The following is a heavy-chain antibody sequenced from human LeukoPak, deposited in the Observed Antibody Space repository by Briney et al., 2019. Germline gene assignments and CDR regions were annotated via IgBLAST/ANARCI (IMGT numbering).Heavy chain of an antibody. Sequence: GASVKVSCKASGYTFTSYDINWVRQATGQGLEWMGWISAYNGNTNYAQKLQGRVTMTTDTSTSTAYMELRSLRSDDTAVYYCARDGESSGYYDYFDYWGQGTLVTVSS. CDR1: GYTFTSYD. V-gene: IGHV1-18*01. CDR3: ARDGESSGYYDYFDY. D-gene: IGHD3-22*01. J-gene: IGHJ4*02. CDR2: ISAYNGNT.